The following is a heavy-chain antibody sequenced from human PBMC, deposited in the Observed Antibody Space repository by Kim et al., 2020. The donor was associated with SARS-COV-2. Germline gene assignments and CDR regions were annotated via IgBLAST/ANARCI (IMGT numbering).Heavy chain of an antibody. CDR3: VKGFGELAGY. J-gene: IGHJ4*02. CDR1: GFTFDDYA. D-gene: IGHD3-10*01. V-gene: IGHV3-9*01. Sequence: GGSLRLSCAASGFTFDDYAMHWVRQTPGKGLEWVSGISWKSGTMGYADSVKGRFTISRDNAKNSLYLQMNNLRVEDTALYYCVKGFGELAGYWGQGTLVT. CDR2: ISWKSGTM.